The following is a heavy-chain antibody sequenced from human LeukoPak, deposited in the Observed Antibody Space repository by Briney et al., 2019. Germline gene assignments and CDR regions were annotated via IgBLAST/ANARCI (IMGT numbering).Heavy chain of an antibody. Sequence: SETLSLTCTVSGGSISSYYWSWIRQPPGKGLEWIGYIYYSGSTKYNPSLKSRVTISVDTSKNQFSLKLNSVTAADTAIYHCTRGSRYCSSGSCYGWFDPWGQGTLVTVSS. V-gene: IGHV4-59*01. CDR2: IYYSGST. CDR1: GGSISSYY. J-gene: IGHJ5*02. D-gene: IGHD2-15*01. CDR3: TRGSRYCSSGSCYGWFDP.